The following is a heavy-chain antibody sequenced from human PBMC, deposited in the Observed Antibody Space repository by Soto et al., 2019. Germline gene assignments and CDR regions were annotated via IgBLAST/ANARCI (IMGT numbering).Heavy chain of an antibody. Sequence: GGSLRLSCAASGFTFSSYWMSWVRQAPGKGLEWVANIKQDGSEKYYVDSVKGRFTISRDNAKNSLYLQMNSLRAEDTAVYYCARAGYCSSTSCYGYYGTDVWGQGTTVTVSS. D-gene: IGHD2-2*01. CDR3: ARAGYCSSTSCYGYYGTDV. CDR2: IKQDGSEK. V-gene: IGHV3-7*03. J-gene: IGHJ6*02. CDR1: GFTFSSYW.